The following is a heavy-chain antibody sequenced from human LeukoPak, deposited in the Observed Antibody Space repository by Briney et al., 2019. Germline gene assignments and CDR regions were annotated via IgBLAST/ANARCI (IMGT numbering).Heavy chain of an antibody. V-gene: IGHV4-4*02. CDR1: GFTVSSNA. CDR2: INDYTGNT. J-gene: IGHJ6*02. CDR3: ARGRIAKIVVVHSFHYGMDV. D-gene: IGHD3-22*01. Sequence: GSLRLSCAASGFTVSSNAMSWVRQAPGKGLEWIGEINDYTGNTNYNPSLNSRVSIPLEKSKNQFSLELRSVTAADTAVYYCARGRIAKIVVVHSFHYGMDVWGQGTTVTVSS.